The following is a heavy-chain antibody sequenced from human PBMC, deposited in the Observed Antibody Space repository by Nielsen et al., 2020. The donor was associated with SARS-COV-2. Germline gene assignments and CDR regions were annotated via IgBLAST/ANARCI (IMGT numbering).Heavy chain of an antibody. CDR1: GNSFTNYW. V-gene: IGHV5-51*01. CDR2: IYLGDSDTSHI. CDR3: ARTEIVVTILGAPGGWFDP. D-gene: IGHD3-3*01. J-gene: IGHJ5*02. Sequence: GESLKISCQVSGNSFTNYWIGWVRQMPGEGPEWMGIIYLGDSDTSHIRYSPSFQGQVTISADKSISTAYLQWNSLKASDTAVYYCARTEIVVTILGAPGGWFDPWGQGTLVTVSS.